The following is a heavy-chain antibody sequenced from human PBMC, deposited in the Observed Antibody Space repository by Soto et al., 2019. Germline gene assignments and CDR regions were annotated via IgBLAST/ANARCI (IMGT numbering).Heavy chain of an antibody. CDR2: ISGGGGST. J-gene: IGHJ4*02. D-gene: IGHD5-18*01. V-gene: IGHV3-23*01. CDR3: AKEQSFRKGDSYGLDD. Sequence: GGSLRLSCSASGFTFNNYALNWVRQAPGKGLEWVSAISGGGGSTYYADSVKGRFTISRDNSKSTLSLQMNSLRAEDTAVYYCAKEQSFRKGDSYGLDDWGQGT. CDR1: GFTFNNYA.